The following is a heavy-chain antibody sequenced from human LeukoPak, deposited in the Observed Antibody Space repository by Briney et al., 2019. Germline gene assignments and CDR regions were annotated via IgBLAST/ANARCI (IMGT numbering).Heavy chain of an antibody. Sequence: GGSLRLSCAASGFTFSSDSMNWVRQAPGKRLEWVSSISSSSTYIYYAYSVKGRFTISRDNAKTSQFLHMNSMRPEATAAYYCAGDYGYPVYIYGLAYFDSWGQGTLVTVYS. D-gene: IGHD5-18*01. J-gene: IGHJ4*02. CDR1: GFTFSSDS. V-gene: IGHV3-21*01. CDR3: AGDYGYPVYIYGLAYFDS. CDR2: ISSSSTYI.